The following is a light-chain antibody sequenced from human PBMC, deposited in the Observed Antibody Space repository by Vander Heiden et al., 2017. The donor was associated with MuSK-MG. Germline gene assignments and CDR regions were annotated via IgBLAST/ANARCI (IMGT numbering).Light chain of an antibody. CDR2: DAS. J-gene: IGKJ5*01. CDR1: QDIRNY. Sequence: DIQMTKSPSSLSAYVGDRVTITCQASQDIRNYLNWYQQKPGKAPKLMIYDASKLETGVPSRFSGSGSGTDFTFTISSLQPEDFANYYCQHEYNLPIPFGQGTPLDIK. CDR3: QHEYNLPIP. V-gene: IGKV1-33*01.